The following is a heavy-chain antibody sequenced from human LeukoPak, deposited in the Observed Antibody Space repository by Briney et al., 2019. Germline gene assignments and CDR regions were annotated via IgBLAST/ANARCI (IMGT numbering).Heavy chain of an antibody. J-gene: IGHJ4*02. CDR1: GFTFDDYA. CDR2: ISGDGGST. V-gene: IGHV3-43*02. D-gene: IGHD3-10*01. Sequence: GGSLRLSCAAPGFTFDDYAMHWVRQAPGKGLEWVSLISGDGGSTYYADSVKGRFTISRDNSKNSLYLQMNSLRTEDTALYYCAKVEWFGELLSYFDYWGQGTLVTVSS. CDR3: AKVEWFGELLSYFDY.